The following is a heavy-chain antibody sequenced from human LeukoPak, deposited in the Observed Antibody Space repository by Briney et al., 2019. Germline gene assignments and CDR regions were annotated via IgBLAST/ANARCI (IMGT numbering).Heavy chain of an antibody. CDR2: IYHSGST. V-gene: IGHV4-38-2*02. CDR3: ARDRTRQPYYYGSGSYPFDY. Sequence: PSETLSLTCTVSGYSISSGYYWGWIRQPPGKGLEWIGSIYHSGSTYYNPSLKSRVTISVDTSKNQFSLKLSSVTAADTAVYYCARDRTRQPYYYGSGSYPFDYWGQGTLVTVSS. D-gene: IGHD3-10*01. CDR1: GYSISSGYY. J-gene: IGHJ4*02.